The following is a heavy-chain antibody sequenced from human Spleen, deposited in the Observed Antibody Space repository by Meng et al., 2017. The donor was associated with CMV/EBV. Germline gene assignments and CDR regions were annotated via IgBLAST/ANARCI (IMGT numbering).Heavy chain of an antibody. V-gene: IGHV4-61*01. Sequence: TVSGGSVTGGSYYWTWIRQPPGKGLEWIAYMYYSGSANYNPSLKSRVTISVDTSKNRFSLRLSSVTAADTAVYYCARGRSGSFHFDYWGQGTLVTVSS. CDR3: ARGRSGSFHFDY. J-gene: IGHJ4*02. CDR2: MYYSGSA. D-gene: IGHD1-26*01. CDR1: GGSVTGGSYY.